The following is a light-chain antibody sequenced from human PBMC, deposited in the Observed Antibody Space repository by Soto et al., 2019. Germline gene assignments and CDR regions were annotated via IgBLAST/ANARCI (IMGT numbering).Light chain of an antibody. CDR2: DVS. Sequence: QSALTQPASVSGSPGQSITISCTGTNSDVGAYKPVSWYQHHPGKAPKLMIYDVSYRPSGVSNRFSGSQSGNTASLTISGLQHEDESDYYCSSSTTRGTRVFGTGTKLTVL. J-gene: IGLJ1*01. CDR3: SSSTTRGTRV. V-gene: IGLV2-14*03. CDR1: NSDVGAYKP.